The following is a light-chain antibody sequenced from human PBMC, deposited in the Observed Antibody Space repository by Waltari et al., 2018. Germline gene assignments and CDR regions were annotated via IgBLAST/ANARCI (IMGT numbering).Light chain of an antibody. CDR2: DVT. J-gene: IGLJ3*02. CDR1: SSDVGSYNT. CDR3: SSYTTSSTLV. V-gene: IGLV2-14*01. Sequence: QSALTQPASVSGSPGQSITLSCSGTSSDVGSYNTFPWYQQHPAKAPKLMIFDVTKRPSGVSNRFSGSKSGNTASLTISGLQAEDEADYYCSSYTTSSTLVFGGGTKLTVL.